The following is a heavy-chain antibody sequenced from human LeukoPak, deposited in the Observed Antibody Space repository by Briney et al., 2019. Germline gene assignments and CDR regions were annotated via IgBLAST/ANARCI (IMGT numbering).Heavy chain of an antibody. CDR1: GFTFSSYE. CDR2: ISSSGSTI. V-gene: IGHV3-48*03. Sequence: PGGSLRLXCAASGFTFSSYEMNWVRQAPGKGLEWVSYISSSGSTIYYADSVKGRFTISRDNAKNSLYLQMNSLRAEDTAVYYCARVASGGPIPYWGQGTLVTVSS. CDR3: ARVASGGPIPY. J-gene: IGHJ4*02. D-gene: IGHD2-15*01.